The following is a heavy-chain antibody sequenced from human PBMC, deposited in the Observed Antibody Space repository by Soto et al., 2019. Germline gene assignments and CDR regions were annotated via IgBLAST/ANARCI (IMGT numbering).Heavy chain of an antibody. J-gene: IGHJ4*02. Sequence: PSETLSLTCTASGGSISSSSYYWGWIRQPPGKGLEWIGTFYYSGGTYCNPSLKSRVTISVDTSKNQFSLKLSSVTAADTAVYYCARQSGYSYGEFFDYWGQGTLVTVSS. CDR1: GGSISSSSYY. CDR3: ARQSGYSYGEFFDY. V-gene: IGHV4-39*01. D-gene: IGHD5-18*01. CDR2: FYYSGGT.